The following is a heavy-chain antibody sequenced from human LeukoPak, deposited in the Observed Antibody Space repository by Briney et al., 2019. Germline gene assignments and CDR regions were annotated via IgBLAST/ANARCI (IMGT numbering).Heavy chain of an antibody. D-gene: IGHD2-15*01. CDR2: IYTSGST. Sequence: SQTLSLTCTVSGGSISSGSYYWSWIRQPAGKGLEWIGRIYTSGSTNYNPSLKSRVTISVDTSKNQFSLKLSSVTAADTAVYYCAREGRVAWFDPWGQGTLVTVSS. V-gene: IGHV4-61*02. CDR3: AREGRVAWFDP. CDR1: GGSISSGSYY. J-gene: IGHJ5*02.